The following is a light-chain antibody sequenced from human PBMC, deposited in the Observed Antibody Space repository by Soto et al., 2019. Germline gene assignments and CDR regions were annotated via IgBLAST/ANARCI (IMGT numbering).Light chain of an antibody. J-gene: IGKJ2*01. Sequence: EIVLTQSPGTLSLSPGDRATLSCRASQTITSTYLAWYRQNPGQSPRLLIYGASNRATSIPDRLSGSWSGTEFTITISRQEAEDYAVHSSLQHRSSPYTVGQSPKLEIK. V-gene: IGKV3-20*01. CDR1: QTITSTY. CDR2: GAS. CDR3: LQHRSSPYT.